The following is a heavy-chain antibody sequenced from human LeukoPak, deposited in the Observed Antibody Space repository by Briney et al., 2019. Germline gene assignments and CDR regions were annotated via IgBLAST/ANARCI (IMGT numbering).Heavy chain of an antibody. Sequence: KPSETLSLTCTFSGGSISEYYWSWIRQSPVRGREWIGYLYDSGNTNYNPSLKSLLTISRDMAKHKFSLKLSSVTSADTAVYYCARGEYEDLVDNWGQGTLVTVSS. V-gene: IGHV4-59*01. CDR2: LYDSGNT. CDR3: ARGEYEDLVDN. J-gene: IGHJ4*02. D-gene: IGHD1-26*01. CDR1: GGSISEYY.